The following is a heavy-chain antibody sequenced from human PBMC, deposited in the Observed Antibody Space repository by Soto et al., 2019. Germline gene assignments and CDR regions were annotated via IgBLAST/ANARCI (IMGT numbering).Heavy chain of an antibody. D-gene: IGHD3-22*01. CDR2: LNPNSGGT. J-gene: IGHJ4*02. CDR3: ASRQAYYDGSGPYFDY. V-gene: IGHV1-2*02. CDR1: GYTFTGYY. Sequence: GASVKVSCNASGYTFTGYYMHWVRPAPGQGLEWMGWLNPNSGGTNYAQKFQGRVTMTRDTSSSTAYMELSRLRSDDTAVYYCASRQAYYDGSGPYFDYLGQGTLVTVSS.